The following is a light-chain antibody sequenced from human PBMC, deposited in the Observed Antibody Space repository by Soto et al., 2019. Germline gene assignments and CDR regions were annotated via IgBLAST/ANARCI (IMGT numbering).Light chain of an antibody. V-gene: IGLV2-14*01. J-gene: IGLJ1*01. CDR2: ASS. Sequence: QSALTQPASVSGSPGQSITISCTGTSSDVGSYNYVSWYQHHPGKAPRLMIYASSNRPSGVSHRFSGSRSGNTASLTISGLQAEDEADYYCSSYTSGSTLNVFGTGTKAPS. CDR3: SSYTSGSTLNV. CDR1: SSDVGSYNY.